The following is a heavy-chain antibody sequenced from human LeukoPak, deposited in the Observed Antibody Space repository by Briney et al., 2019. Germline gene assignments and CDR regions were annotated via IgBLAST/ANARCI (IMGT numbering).Heavy chain of an antibody. V-gene: IGHV4-4*07. CDR2: ISTSGTT. J-gene: IGHJ6*03. CDR3: ARGREPYYYYYYMDV. D-gene: IGHD1-14*01. Sequence: SETLSLTCTVSGDSISSYYWSWIRQPAGKGLEWIGRISTSGTTNYIPSLKSRVTMSVDTSKNQFSLKLSSVTAADTAVYFCARGREPYYYYYYMDVWGKGTTVTVSS. CDR1: GDSISSYY.